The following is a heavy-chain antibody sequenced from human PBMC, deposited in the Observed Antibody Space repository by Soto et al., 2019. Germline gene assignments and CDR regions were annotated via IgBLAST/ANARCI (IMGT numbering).Heavy chain of an antibody. J-gene: IGHJ6*03. V-gene: IGHV3-7*01. CDR1: GFTFSSYW. CDR2: IQQDGSEK. Sequence: EVQLVESGGGLVQPGGSLRLSCAASGFTFSSYWMSWVRQAPGKGLEWVANIQQDGSEKYYVDSVKGRFTISRDNAKNSLYLQMNSLRAEDTAVYYCRAAAGTLNYYYYYMDVWGKGTTVTVSS. CDR3: RAAAGTLNYYYYYMDV. D-gene: IGHD6-13*01.